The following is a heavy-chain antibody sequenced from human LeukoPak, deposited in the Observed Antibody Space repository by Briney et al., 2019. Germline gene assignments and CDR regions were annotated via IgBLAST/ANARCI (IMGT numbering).Heavy chain of an antibody. V-gene: IGHV4-4*07. CDR2: FHISGST. D-gene: IGHD5-18*01. CDR1: GASISSYH. Sequence: SETLSLTCTVSGASISSYHWSWIRQPAGKGLEWIGRFHISGSTNYNPSLKSRVTMSIDTSKNQFSLRLTSVTAADTAVYYCARDGLYSYGYSYFDYWGQGTLATVFS. CDR3: ARDGLYSYGYSYFDY. J-gene: IGHJ4*02.